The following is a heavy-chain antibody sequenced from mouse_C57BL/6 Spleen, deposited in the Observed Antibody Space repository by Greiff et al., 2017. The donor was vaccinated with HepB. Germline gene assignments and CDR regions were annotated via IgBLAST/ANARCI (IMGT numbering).Heavy chain of an antibody. D-gene: IGHD2-4*01. CDR1: GYTFTSYW. CDR2: IDPNSGGT. J-gene: IGHJ1*03. Sequence: QVQLKQPGAELVKPGASVKLSCKASGYTFTSYWMHWVKQRPGRGLEWIGRIDPNSGGTKYNEKFKGKATLTVDKPSSTAYMQLSSLTSEDSAVYYCARDGTPFYYDYDGDFDVWGTGTTVTVSS. CDR3: ARDGTPFYYDYDGDFDV. V-gene: IGHV1-72*01.